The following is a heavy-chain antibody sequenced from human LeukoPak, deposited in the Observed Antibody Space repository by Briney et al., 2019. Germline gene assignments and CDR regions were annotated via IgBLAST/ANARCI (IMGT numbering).Heavy chain of an antibody. D-gene: IGHD3-3*01. CDR3: ARGPLYDFWSGYRHDAFDI. CDR2: INHSGST. V-gene: IGHV4-34*01. Sequence: SETLSLTCAVHGASFSGYYWSWIPQPPGKGLEWIGEINHSGSTNYNPSLKSRVTISVDTSKNQFSLTLSSVTAADTAVYYCARGPLYDFWSGYRHDAFDIWGQGTMVTVSS. J-gene: IGHJ3*02. CDR1: GASFSGYY.